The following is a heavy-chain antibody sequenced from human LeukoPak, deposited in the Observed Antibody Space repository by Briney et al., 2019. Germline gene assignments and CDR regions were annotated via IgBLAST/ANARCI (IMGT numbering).Heavy chain of an antibody. D-gene: IGHD2-8*01. CDR3: AKGRYSTSMDV. J-gene: IGHJ6*02. V-gene: IGHV3-30*18. CDR2: ISYDGSNK. Sequence: GGSLRLSCAASGFTLSSYGMHWVRQAPGKGLEWVAVISYDGSNKYYADSVKGRFTISRDNSKNTLYLQMNSLRAEDTAVYYCAKGRYSTSMDVWGQGTTVTVSS. CDR1: GFTLSSYG.